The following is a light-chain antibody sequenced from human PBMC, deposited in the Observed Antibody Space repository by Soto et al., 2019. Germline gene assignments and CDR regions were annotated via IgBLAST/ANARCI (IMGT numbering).Light chain of an antibody. CDR1: QSTSIY. CDR3: QQSFSASSWT. J-gene: IGKJ1*01. CDR2: GAS. V-gene: IGKV1-39*01. Sequence: DIQLTQSPSSLSASIGDRVTITCRASQSTSIYLNWYQQKPGKAPKLLIFGASSLHSGVPSRFSGSGSRTDFTLTISSLQAEDFATYYCQQSFSASSWTFGQGTKVDIK.